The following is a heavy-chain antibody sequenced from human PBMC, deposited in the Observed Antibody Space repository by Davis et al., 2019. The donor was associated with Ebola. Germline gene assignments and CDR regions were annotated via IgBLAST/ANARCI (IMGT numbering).Heavy chain of an antibody. CDR3: VQVYCGRTSCYEGY. Sequence: PGGSLRLSCAASGFTFSKSAMSWVRQAPGKGLEWVSGISGGGETKFHADSVKGRFTIFRDNSKNTLHLQMNSLRVEDTAKYYCVQVYCGRTSCYEGYWGQGILVTVSS. V-gene: IGHV3-23*01. CDR1: GFTFSKSA. CDR2: ISGGGETK. D-gene: IGHD2-2*01. J-gene: IGHJ4*02.